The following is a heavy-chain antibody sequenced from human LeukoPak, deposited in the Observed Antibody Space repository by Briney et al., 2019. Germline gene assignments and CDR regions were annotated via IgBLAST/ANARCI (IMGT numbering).Heavy chain of an antibody. D-gene: IGHD4-11*01. CDR2: IYYSGST. CDR1: GGSISSYY. J-gene: IGHJ6*02. CDR3: AREPQDYSNYGYYYYGMDV. Sequence: SETLSLTCTVSGGSISSYYWSWIRQHPGKGLEWIGYIYYSGSTYYNPSLKSRVTISVDTSKNQFSLKLSSVTAADTAVYYCAREPQDYSNYGYYYYGMDVWGQGTTVTVSS. V-gene: IGHV4-59*06.